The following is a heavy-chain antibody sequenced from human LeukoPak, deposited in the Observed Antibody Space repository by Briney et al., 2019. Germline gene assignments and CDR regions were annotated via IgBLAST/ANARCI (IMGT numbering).Heavy chain of an antibody. D-gene: IGHD3-16*01. CDR1: GGSFSGYY. Sequence: SETLSLTCAVYGGSFSGYYWSWIRQPPGKGLEWIGEINRSGSTNYNPSLKSRVTISVDTSKNQFSLKLSSVTAADTAVYYCARRGRSGSPFDYWGQGALVAVSS. CDR2: INRSGST. CDR3: ARRGRSGSPFDY. J-gene: IGHJ4*02. V-gene: IGHV4-34*01.